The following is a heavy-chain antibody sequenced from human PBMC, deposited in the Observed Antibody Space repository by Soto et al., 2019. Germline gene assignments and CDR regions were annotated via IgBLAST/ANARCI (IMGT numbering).Heavy chain of an antibody. CDR2: IYEGGST. CDR3: VRQGIGAQHGLVDV. CDR1: SASTSTHT. D-gene: IGHD3-10*01. J-gene: IGHJ6*02. Sequence: PSETLSLTCTVSSASTSTHTWSWIRQTPGKGLEWIGYIYEGGSTGYNPSLESRVTISLDTSTNQLSLKLRSVTAADTAVYYCVRQGIGAQHGLVDVWGQGTTVTVS. V-gene: IGHV4-59*08.